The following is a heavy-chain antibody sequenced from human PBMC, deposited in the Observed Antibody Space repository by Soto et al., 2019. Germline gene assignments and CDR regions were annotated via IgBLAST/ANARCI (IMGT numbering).Heavy chain of an antibody. J-gene: IGHJ5*02. CDR3: ARAVGSYYNFVWFDP. Sequence: ASVKVSCKASGYTFTSYDINWVRQATGQGLEWMGWMNPNSGNTGYAQKFQGRVTMTRNTSISTAYMELSSLRSEDTAVYYCARAVGSYYNFVWFDPWGQGTLVTVSS. V-gene: IGHV1-8*01. CDR2: MNPNSGNT. CDR1: GYTFTSYD. D-gene: IGHD3-10*01.